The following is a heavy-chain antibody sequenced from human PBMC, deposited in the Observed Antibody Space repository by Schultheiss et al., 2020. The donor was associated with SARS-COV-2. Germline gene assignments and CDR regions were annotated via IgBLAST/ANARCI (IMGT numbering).Heavy chain of an antibody. J-gene: IGHJ4*02. CDR1: GFTFSSYA. Sequence: GESLKISCAASGFTFSSYAMSWVRQAPGKGLEWVSAISGSGSTIYYADSVKGRFTISRDNAKNSLYLQMNSLRAEDTAVYYCARALIGGYCSGGSCYSPPYYWGQGTLVTVSS. CDR2: ISGSGSTI. D-gene: IGHD2-15*01. V-gene: IGHV3-23*01. CDR3: ARALIGGYCSGGSCYSPPYY.